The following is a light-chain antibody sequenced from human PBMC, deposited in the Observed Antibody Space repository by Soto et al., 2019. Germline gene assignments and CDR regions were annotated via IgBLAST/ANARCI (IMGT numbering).Light chain of an antibody. J-gene: IGKJ1*01. CDR3: QKYNRAPQT. V-gene: IGKV1-27*01. CDR2: AAS. Sequence: DIQMTQSPSSLSASVGDRVTISCRASQGIIDYLAWYQQKQGKAPKLLIYAASTLQSGVPSRFSGRGAGTDFTLTISGLQPEDAAIYYCQKYNRAPQTFGPGTTVEIK. CDR1: QGIIDY.